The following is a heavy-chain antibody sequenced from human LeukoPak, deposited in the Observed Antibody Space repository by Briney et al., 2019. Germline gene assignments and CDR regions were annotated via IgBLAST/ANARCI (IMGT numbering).Heavy chain of an antibody. CDR2: IRYDESES. CDR3: ARPGRKYYGSGNYLFFDY. Sequence: GSLRLSCAASGFPFSDYGMHWVRQAPGKGLEWVAFIRYDESESYYADSVKGRFTISRDNSKNTLYVQMNSLRPEDTAVYYCARPGRKYYGSGNYLFFDYWGQGTLVTVSS. CDR1: GFPFSDYG. V-gene: IGHV3-30*02. D-gene: IGHD3-10*01. J-gene: IGHJ4*02.